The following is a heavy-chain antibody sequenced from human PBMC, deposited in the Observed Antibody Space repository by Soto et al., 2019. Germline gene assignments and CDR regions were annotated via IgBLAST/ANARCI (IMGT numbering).Heavy chain of an antibody. CDR3: ARGERFSDWFDP. V-gene: IGHV4-4*07. CDR2: IYSSGST. Sequence: SDTPSLTCPVSGGAINSYYWTWLRQPAGKGLEWIGRIYSSGSTKYNPSLQSRVTMSLDTSKNQFSLRLTSVTAADTAVYYCARGERFSDWFDPWGQGTLVTVSS. D-gene: IGHD3-3*01. J-gene: IGHJ5*02. CDR1: GGAINSYY.